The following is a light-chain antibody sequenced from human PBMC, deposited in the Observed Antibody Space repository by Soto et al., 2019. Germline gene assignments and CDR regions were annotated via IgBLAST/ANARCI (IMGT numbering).Light chain of an antibody. Sequence: EIVMTQSPGTLSASRGERATLSCRASQSVSSNLAWYQQTPGQAPRLLIYRASTRASGIPARFSGSGSGTEFTLPISSLLYEDDVVSYCQQYNNWSPWTFGQGTKVDIK. V-gene: IGKV3-15*01. CDR1: QSVSSN. CDR2: RAS. J-gene: IGKJ1*01. CDR3: QQYNNWSPWT.